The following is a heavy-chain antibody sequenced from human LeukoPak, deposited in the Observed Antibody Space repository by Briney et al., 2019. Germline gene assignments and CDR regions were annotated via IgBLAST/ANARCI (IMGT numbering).Heavy chain of an antibody. CDR2: IIPILGIA. Sequence: SVKVSCKASGGTFSSYAISWVRQAPGQGLEWMGRIIPILGIANYAQKFQGRVTITADKSTSTAYMELRSLRSDDTAVYYCARDRLRRPMVKDAFDIWGQGTMVTVSS. D-gene: IGHD5-18*01. CDR3: ARDRLRRPMVKDAFDI. J-gene: IGHJ3*02. CDR1: GGTFSSYA. V-gene: IGHV1-69*04.